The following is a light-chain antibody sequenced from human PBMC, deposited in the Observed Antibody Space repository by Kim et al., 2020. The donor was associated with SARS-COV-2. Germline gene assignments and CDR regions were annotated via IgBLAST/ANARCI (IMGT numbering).Light chain of an antibody. J-gene: IGKJ1*01. Sequence: DIVMTQSPDSLAVSLGERATINCKSSQSVLYSSNNKNYLDWYQHKPGQPPKKLIYWASTRESGVPDRFSGSGSGTDFTLTISSLQAEDVAVYYCQQYYSIPWTFGQGTKVDIK. V-gene: IGKV4-1*01. CDR1: QSVLYSSNNKNY. CDR3: QQYYSIPWT. CDR2: WAS.